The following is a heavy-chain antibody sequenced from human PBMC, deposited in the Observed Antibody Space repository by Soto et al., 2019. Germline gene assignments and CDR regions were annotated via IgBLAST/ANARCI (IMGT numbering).Heavy chain of an antibody. CDR1: GFTFSSYS. V-gene: IGHV3-21*01. Sequence: GGSLRLSCAASGFTFSSYSMNWVRQAPGKGLEWVSSISSSSSYIYYADSVKGRFTISRDNAKNSLYLQMNSLRAEDTAVYYCASVDAAAGIRWGQGTLVTVSS. J-gene: IGHJ4*02. CDR3: ASVDAAAGIR. D-gene: IGHD6-13*01. CDR2: ISSSSSYI.